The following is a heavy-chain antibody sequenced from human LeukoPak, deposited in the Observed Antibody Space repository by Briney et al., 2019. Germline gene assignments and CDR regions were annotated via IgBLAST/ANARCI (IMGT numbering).Heavy chain of an antibody. V-gene: IGHV3-21*04. CDR3: AKNSIAVAGTDY. J-gene: IGHJ4*02. CDR2: ISSSSSYI. D-gene: IGHD6-19*01. CDR1: GFTFSSYS. Sequence: GGSLRLSCAASGFTFSSYSMNWVRQAPGKGLEWVSSISSSSSYIYYADSVKGRFTISRDNAKNTLYLQMNSLRAEDTAVYYCAKNSIAVAGTDYWGQGTLVTVSS.